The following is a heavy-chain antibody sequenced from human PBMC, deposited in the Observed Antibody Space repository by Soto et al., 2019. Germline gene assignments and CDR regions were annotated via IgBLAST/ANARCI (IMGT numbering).Heavy chain of an antibody. D-gene: IGHD3-9*01. J-gene: IGHJ6*02. CDR3: ARAGRPNYDILTGYFGVYYYYGMDV. V-gene: IGHV1-69*13. Sequence: AVKVSCKASGGTFSSYAISWVRQAPGQGLEWMGGIIPIFGTANYAQKFQGRVTITADESTSTAYMELSSLRSEDTAVYYCARAGRPNYDILTGYFGVYYYYGMDVWGQGTTVTVSS. CDR2: IIPIFGTA. CDR1: GGTFSSYA.